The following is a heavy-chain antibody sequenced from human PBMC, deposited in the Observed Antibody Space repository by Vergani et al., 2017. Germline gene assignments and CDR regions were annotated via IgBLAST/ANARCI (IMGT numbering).Heavy chain of an antibody. CDR3: ANSVIAGNVGVAYFGMDV. Sequence: QVQLVESGGGVVQPGRSLRLSCAASGFTFSSYGMHWVRQAPGKGLEWVAFIHYDGSHEYYIDSVKGRFTISRDNSKNTLILQMNGLRAEDTAVYFCANSVIAGNVGVAYFGMDVWGRGTTVTVSS. J-gene: IGHJ6*02. V-gene: IGHV3-30*02. CDR2: IHYDGSHE. D-gene: IGHD2/OR15-2a*01. CDR1: GFTFSSYG.